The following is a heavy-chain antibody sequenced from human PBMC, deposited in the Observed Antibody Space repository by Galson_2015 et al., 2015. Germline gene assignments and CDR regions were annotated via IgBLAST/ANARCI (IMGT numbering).Heavy chain of an antibody. J-gene: IGHJ6*02. D-gene: IGHD5-24*01. CDR3: AKVRWLHSDYYFGMDV. V-gene: IGHV3-21*01. CDR2: ISTSGGDI. CDR1: GFTFSSYN. Sequence: SLRLSCAAFGFTFSSYNMNWVRQAPGKGLEWVSSISTSGGDIWYADSVKGRFTISRDNAKNSLYLQMNSLRVEDTAAYYCAKVRWLHSDYYFGMDVWGQGTTVTVSS.